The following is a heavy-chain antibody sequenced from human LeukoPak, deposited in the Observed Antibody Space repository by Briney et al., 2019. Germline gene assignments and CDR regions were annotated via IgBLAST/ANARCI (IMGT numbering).Heavy chain of an antibody. D-gene: IGHD3-10*01. J-gene: IGHJ5*02. CDR3: AREPYWDGSGSYFGRLSWFDP. CDR1: GYNFTSYG. V-gene: IGHV1-18*01. Sequence: ASVKVSCKASGYNFTSYGISWVRQAPGQGLEWMGWISAYNGNTNYAQKLQGRVTMTTDTSTSTAYMELRSLRSDDTAVYYCAREPYWDGSGSYFGRLSWFDPWGQGTLVTVSS. CDR2: ISAYNGNT.